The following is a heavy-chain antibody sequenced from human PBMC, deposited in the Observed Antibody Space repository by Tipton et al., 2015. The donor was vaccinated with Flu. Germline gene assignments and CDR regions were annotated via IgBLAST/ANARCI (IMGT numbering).Heavy chain of an antibody. J-gene: IGHJ4*02. D-gene: IGHD3-22*01. CDR1: GGSISSGSYY. CDR2: IYTSGST. CDR3: ARVRSYYDSSGYYYAFDY. Sequence: TLSLTCTVSGGSISSGSYYWSWIRQPAGKGLEWIGRIYTSGSTNYNPSLKSRVTISVDTFKNQLSLKLSSVTAADTAVYYCARVRSYYDSSGYYYAFDYWGQGTLVTVSS. V-gene: IGHV4-61*02.